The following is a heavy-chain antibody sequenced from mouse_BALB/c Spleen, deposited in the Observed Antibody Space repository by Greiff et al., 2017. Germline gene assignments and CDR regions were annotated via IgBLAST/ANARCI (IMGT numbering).Heavy chain of an antibody. Sequence: EVMLVESGGGLVQPGGSRKLSCAASGFTFSSFGMHWVRQAPEKGLEWVAYISSGSSTIYYADTVKGRFTISRDNPKNTLFLQMTSLRSEDTAMYYCARYGVGNFDYWGQGTTLTDSS. CDR1: GFTFSSFG. J-gene: IGHJ2*01. D-gene: IGHD1-1*01. CDR3: ARYGVGNFDY. V-gene: IGHV5-17*02. CDR2: ISSGSSTI.